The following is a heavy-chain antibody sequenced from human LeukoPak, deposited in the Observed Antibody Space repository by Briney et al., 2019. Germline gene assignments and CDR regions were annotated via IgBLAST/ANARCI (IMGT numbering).Heavy chain of an antibody. V-gene: IGHV4-61*01. CDR2: IYYSGST. J-gene: IGHJ4*02. CDR3: ASLPSRNIVVVPAAFDY. D-gene: IGHD2-2*01. Sequence: SETLSLTCTVSGGSVNSGSYYWSWIRQPPGKGLEWIGYIYYSGSTNYNPSLKSRVTISVDTSKNQFSLKLSSVTAADTAVYYCASLPSRNIVVVPAAFDYWGQGTLVTISS. CDR1: GGSVNSGSYY.